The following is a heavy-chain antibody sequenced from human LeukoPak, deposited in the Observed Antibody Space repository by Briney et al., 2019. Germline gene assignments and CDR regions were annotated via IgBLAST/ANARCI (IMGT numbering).Heavy chain of an antibody. CDR1: GGSISSSH. CDR3: ARIGLLSAFDY. V-gene: IGHV4-59*01. CDR2: IYNSGNT. J-gene: IGHJ4*02. Sequence: PSETLSLACTVSGGSISSSHWSWIRQPPGKGLEWIGYIYNSGNTNYNPSLKSRVTISVDTSKNQFSLKLSSVTAADTAVYYCARIGLLSAFDYWGQGTLVTVSS.